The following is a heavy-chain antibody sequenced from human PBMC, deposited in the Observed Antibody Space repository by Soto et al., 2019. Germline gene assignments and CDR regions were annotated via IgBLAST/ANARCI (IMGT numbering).Heavy chain of an antibody. CDR2: INHSGST. J-gene: IGHJ5*02. V-gene: IGHV4-34*01. Sequence: QVQLQQWGAGLLKPSETLSLTCAVYGGSFSGYYWSWIRQPPGKGLEWIGEINHSGSTNYNPSLKSRVTIAVDTSKNQFSLKLSSVTAADTAVYYGARVRGVYSSVVGLNWFDPWGQGTLVTVSS. D-gene: IGHD4-4*01. CDR3: ARVRGVYSSVVGLNWFDP. CDR1: GGSFSGYY.